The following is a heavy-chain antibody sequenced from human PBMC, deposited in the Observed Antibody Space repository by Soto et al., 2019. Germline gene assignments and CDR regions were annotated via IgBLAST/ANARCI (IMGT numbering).Heavy chain of an antibody. CDR2: IKQDGSEK. D-gene: IGHD2-8*01. CDR3: ARDYCTNGVCYNALDAFDI. V-gene: IGHV3-7*01. J-gene: IGHJ3*02. Sequence: GGSLRLSCAASGFTFSSYWMSWVRQAPGKGLEWVANIKQDGSEKYYVDSVKGRFTISRDNAKNSLYLQMNSLRAEDTAVYYCARDYCTNGVCYNALDAFDIWGQGTMVTVSS. CDR1: GFTFSSYW.